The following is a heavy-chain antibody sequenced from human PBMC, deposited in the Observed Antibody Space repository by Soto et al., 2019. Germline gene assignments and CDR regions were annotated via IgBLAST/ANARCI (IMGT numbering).Heavy chain of an antibody. D-gene: IGHD1-7*01. CDR2: IIPISGAA. V-gene: IGHV1-69*06. CDR1: GGTFSNYV. J-gene: IGHJ4*02. Sequence: QVQLVQSGAEVKKPGSSVKVSCKASGGTFSNYVLNWVRQAPGQGLEWMGRIIPISGAANYAQKFQGRVTITADKSTSTSYMELSSLISQDTAVYYCARDMTRTVIPYFDFWGQGTLVTVSS. CDR3: ARDMTRTVIPYFDF.